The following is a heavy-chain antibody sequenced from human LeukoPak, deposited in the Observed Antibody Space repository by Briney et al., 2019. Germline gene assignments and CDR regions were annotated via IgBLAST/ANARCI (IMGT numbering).Heavy chain of an antibody. V-gene: IGHV3-23*01. CDR2: ISGSGGST. CDR1: GFTFSNYA. Sequence: PGGSLRLSCAASGFTFSNYAMTWVRQAPGKGLEWVLGISGSGGSTYYADSVKGRFTISRDNSKNTLYLQMNSLRAEDTAVYYCAKDRGGNYLFYLDYWGQGTLVTVSS. J-gene: IGHJ4*02. CDR3: AKDRGGNYLFYLDY. D-gene: IGHD1-26*01.